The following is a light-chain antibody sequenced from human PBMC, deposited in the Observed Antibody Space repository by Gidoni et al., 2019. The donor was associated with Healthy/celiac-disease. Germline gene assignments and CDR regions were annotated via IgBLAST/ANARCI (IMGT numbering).Light chain of an antibody. Sequence: DIVMNQSPDSLTVSLGERATINCKSSQSVLYSSNNKNYLAWYQQKPGQPPKLLIYWASTRESGVPDRFSGSGSGTDFTLTISSLQAEDVAVYYCQQYYSTPRFTFGPGTKVEIK. CDR3: QQYYSTPRFT. J-gene: IGKJ3*01. CDR2: WAS. CDR1: QSVLYSSNNKNY. V-gene: IGKV4-1*01.